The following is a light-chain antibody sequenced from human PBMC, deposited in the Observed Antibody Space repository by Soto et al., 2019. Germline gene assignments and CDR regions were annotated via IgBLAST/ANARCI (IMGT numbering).Light chain of an antibody. CDR2: DAS. CDR1: QTASSSH. Sequence: EIVLTQSPGALSLSPGERATLSCRASQTASSSHLAWYQQKPGQAPRLLIYDASSRATGISDRFSGSGFGTDFTLTISRLEPEDFAVYYCQQYCRSPYTVGQGTKVDSK. J-gene: IGKJ2*01. V-gene: IGKV3-20*01. CDR3: QQYCRSPYT.